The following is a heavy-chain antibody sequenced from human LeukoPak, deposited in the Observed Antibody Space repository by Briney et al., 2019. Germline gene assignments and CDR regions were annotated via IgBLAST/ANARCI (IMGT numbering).Heavy chain of an antibody. CDR2: INPNSGGT. J-gene: IGHJ5*02. V-gene: IGHV1-2*02. Sequence: ASVKVSCKASGYTFTGYYMHWVRQAPGQGHEWMGWINPNSGGTNYAQKFQGRVTMTRDTSISTAYMELSRLRSDDTAVYYCARTYDSSGYYYNWFDPWGQGTLVTVSS. D-gene: IGHD3-22*01. CDR3: ARTYDSSGYYYNWFDP. CDR1: GYTFTGYY.